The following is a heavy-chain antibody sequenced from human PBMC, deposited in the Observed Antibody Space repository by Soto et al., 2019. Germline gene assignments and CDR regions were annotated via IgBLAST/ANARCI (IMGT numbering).Heavy chain of an antibody. J-gene: IGHJ5*02. CDR3: ARAPWQQLLGIYWFDP. CDR2: IYYSGST. Sequence: SETLSLTCTVSGGSISSGDYYWSWIRQPPGKGLEWIGYIYYSGSTYYNSSLKSRVTISVDTSKNQFSLKLSSVTAADTAVYYCARAPWQQLLGIYWFDPWGQGTLVTVS. CDR1: GGSISSGDYY. V-gene: IGHV4-30-4*01. D-gene: IGHD2-15*01.